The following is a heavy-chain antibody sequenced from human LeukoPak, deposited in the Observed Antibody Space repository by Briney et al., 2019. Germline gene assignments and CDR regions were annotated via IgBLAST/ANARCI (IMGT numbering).Heavy chain of an antibody. V-gene: IGHV3-21*01. D-gene: IGHD3-3*01. CDR3: ARGLFGVINPADY. CDR1: GFNFNNNYW. CDR2: ISSSGTYL. J-gene: IGHJ4*02. Sequence: PGGSLRLSCAASGFNFNNNYWMSWVRQAPGKGLEWVSSISSSGTYLYYADSVKGRFTISRDNAKDSLYLQMNSLRVEDTAVYFCARGLFGVINPADYWGQGTLVTVSS.